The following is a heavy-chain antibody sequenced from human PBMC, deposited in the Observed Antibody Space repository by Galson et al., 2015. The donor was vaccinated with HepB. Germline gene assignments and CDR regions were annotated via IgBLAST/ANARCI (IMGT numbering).Heavy chain of an antibody. CDR3: AREGGGSSWYASDY. CDR2: TYYRSKWYN. J-gene: IGHJ4*02. D-gene: IGHD6-13*01. Sequence: CAISGDSVSSNSATWNWIRQSPSRGLEWLGRTYYRSKWYNDYAVSVKSRITINPDTSKNQFSLQLNSVTPEDTAVYYCAREGGGSSWYASDYWGQGTLVTVSS. V-gene: IGHV6-1*01. CDR1: GDSVSSNSAT.